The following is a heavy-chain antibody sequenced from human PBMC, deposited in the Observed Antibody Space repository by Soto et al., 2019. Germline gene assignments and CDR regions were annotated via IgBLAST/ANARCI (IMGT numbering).Heavy chain of an antibody. CDR1: GGSFSVYY. Sequence: SETLSLTCAVYGGSFSVYYWSWIRQPPGKGLEWIGEINHSGSTNYNPSLKSRVTISVDTSKNQFSLKLSSVTAADTAVYYCARDSGTEGYYYGMDVWGQGTTVTVSS. CDR3: ARDSGTEGYYYGMDV. V-gene: IGHV4-34*01. J-gene: IGHJ6*02. CDR2: INHSGST. D-gene: IGHD1-7*01.